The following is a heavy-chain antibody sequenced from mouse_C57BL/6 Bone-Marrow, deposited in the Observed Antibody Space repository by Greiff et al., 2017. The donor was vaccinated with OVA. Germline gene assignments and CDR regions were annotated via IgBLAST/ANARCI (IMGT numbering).Heavy chain of an antibody. Sequence: VQLQQSGAELARPGASVKLSCKASGYTFTSYGISWVKQRTGQGLEWIGEIYPRSGNTYYNEKFKGKATLTADKSSSTAYMELRSLTSEDSAVYYCTRSNWDVGAYWGQGTLVTVSA. CDR1: GYTFTSYG. V-gene: IGHV1-81*01. D-gene: IGHD4-1*01. CDR2: IYPRSGNT. CDR3: TRSNWDVGAY. J-gene: IGHJ3*01.